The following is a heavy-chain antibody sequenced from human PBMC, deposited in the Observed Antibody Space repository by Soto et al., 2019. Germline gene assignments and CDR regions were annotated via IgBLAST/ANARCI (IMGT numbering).Heavy chain of an antibody. CDR1: GYTFTGYY. CDR2: INPNSGGT. D-gene: IGHD5-18*01. J-gene: IGHJ4*02. Sequence: QVQLVQSGAEVKKPGASVKVSCKASGYTFTGYYMHWVRQAPGQGLEWMGWINPNSGGTNYAQKFQGRVTMTRDTPISTAYMELSRLRSDDTAVYYCARGHTSLGYSYDLLGYWGQGTLVTVSS. V-gene: IGHV1-2*02. CDR3: ARGHTSLGYSYDLLGY.